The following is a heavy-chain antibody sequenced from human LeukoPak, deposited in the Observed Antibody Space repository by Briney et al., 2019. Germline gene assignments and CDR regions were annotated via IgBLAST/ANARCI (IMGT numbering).Heavy chain of an antibody. D-gene: IGHD5-12*01. CDR2: IKQDGNEK. J-gene: IGHJ4*02. V-gene: IGHV3-7*01. CDR3: ARDPRGGYVKDY. CDR1: GYSFSSGY. Sequence: ETLSLTCTVSGYSFSSGYFWGWIRQPPGKGLEWVANIKQDGNEKYYVDSVEGRFTISRDNAKNSLYLQMNSLTAEDTAVYYCARDPRGGYVKDYWGQGTLVTVSS.